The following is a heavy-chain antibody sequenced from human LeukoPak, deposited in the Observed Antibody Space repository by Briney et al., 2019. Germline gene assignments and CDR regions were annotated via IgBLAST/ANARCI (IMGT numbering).Heavy chain of an antibody. V-gene: IGHV3-74*01. Sequence: GGSLRLSCAASGFTLSSYWMHWVRQAAGKGLVGVSRINSDGSSANYADSVKGRFTISRDNAKNTLYLQMNSVRAEDTAVYYCARSSPYSTSWYSGWGQGTLVTVSS. J-gene: IGHJ4*02. CDR1: GFTLSSYW. D-gene: IGHD6-13*01. CDR3: ARSSPYSTSWYSG. CDR2: INSDGSSA.